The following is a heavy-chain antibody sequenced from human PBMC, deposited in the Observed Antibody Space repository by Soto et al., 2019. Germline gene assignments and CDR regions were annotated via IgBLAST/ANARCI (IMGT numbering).Heavy chain of an antibody. CDR3: AKEQWERRGYYYYGMDV. J-gene: IGHJ6*02. CDR2: ISYDGSNK. Sequence: GGSLRLSCAASGFTFSSYGMHWVRQAPGKGLEWVAVISYDGSNKYYADSVKGRFTISRDNSKNTLYLQMNSLRAEDTAVYYCAKEQWERRGYYYYGMDVWGQGTTVTVSS. D-gene: IGHD1-26*01. V-gene: IGHV3-30*18. CDR1: GFTFSSYG.